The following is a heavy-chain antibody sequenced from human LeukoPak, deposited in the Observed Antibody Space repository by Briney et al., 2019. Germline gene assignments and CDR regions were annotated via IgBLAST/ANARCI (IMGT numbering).Heavy chain of an antibody. Sequence: SETLSLICTVSGGSISTSDYYWTWIRQPPGKGLEWIGSVHYIGTTYSSPSLKSRVTMSVDPSKNQFSLKLTSVTAADTAVYYCGRITIFGVVDYWGQGTLVTVSS. CDR3: GRITIFGVVDY. J-gene: IGHJ4*02. CDR2: VHYIGTT. V-gene: IGHV4-39*01. CDR1: GGSISTSDYY. D-gene: IGHD3-3*01.